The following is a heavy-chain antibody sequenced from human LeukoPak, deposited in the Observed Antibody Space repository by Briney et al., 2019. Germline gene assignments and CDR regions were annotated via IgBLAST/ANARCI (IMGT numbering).Heavy chain of an antibody. J-gene: IGHJ3*02. CDR1: EFTFSSYG. Sequence: EGSLRLSCAASEFTFSSYGMSWVRQAPGRGLEWVSSISGSGGSTQYADSVQGRFAISRDNSKNVLYLQMNSLRAEDTAVYFCARDPNGDYIGTFDMWGRGTMVSVSS. CDR2: ISGSGGST. CDR3: ARDPNGDYIGTFDM. D-gene: IGHD4-17*01. V-gene: IGHV3-23*01.